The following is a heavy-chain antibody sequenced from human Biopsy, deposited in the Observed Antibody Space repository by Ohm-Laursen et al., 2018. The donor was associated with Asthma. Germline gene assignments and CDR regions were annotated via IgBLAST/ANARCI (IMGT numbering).Heavy chain of an antibody. Sequence: ASVKVSCKISGYSLTDLSMHWVRQAPGQGLEWMGGHDHEEGGTVNARRFQGRVTMTEDTSTDIAYMEPSSLSSDDTAVYYCASDFPKDYVRYNFQFWGQGTLVTVSS. D-gene: IGHD4-17*01. CDR1: GYSLTDLS. CDR3: ASDFPKDYVRYNFQF. CDR2: HDHEEGGT. V-gene: IGHV1-24*01. J-gene: IGHJ4*02.